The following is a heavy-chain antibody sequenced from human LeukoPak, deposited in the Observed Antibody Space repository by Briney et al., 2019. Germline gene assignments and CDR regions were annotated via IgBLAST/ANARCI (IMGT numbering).Heavy chain of an antibody. CDR3: ARDAYGDYPFDY. J-gene: IGHJ4*02. Sequence: SVKVSCKASGGTFSSYAISWVRQAPGQGLEWMGRIIPIFGTANYAQKFQGRVTITTDESTSTACMELSSLRSEDTAVYYCARDAYGDYPFDYWGQGTLITVSS. D-gene: IGHD4-17*01. CDR1: GGTFSSYA. V-gene: IGHV1-69*05. CDR2: IIPIFGTA.